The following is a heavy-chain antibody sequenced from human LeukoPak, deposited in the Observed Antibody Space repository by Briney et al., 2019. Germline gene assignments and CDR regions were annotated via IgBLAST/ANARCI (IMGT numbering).Heavy chain of an antibody. Sequence: SETLSLTCAVYGGSFSGYYWSWIRQPPGKGLEWIGEINHSGSTNYNPSLKSRVTLSVDTSKNQFSLKLSSVTAADTAVFYCARVPAASHFDYWGQGTLVTVSS. V-gene: IGHV4-34*01. D-gene: IGHD2-2*01. CDR1: GGSFSGYY. J-gene: IGHJ4*02. CDR2: INHSGST. CDR3: ARVPAASHFDY.